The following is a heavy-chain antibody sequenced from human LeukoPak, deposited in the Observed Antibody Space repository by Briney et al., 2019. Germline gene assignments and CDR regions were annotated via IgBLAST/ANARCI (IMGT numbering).Heavy chain of an antibody. CDR2: ISTTSSTI. V-gene: IGHV3-48*04. Sequence: GGSLRLSCAASGFTFSTYSMNWVRQAPGKGLEWVSYISTTSSTIYYADSVKGRFTISRDNAKNSLYLQMNSLRAEDTAVYYCARFGSGSGPDYYYGMDVWGQGTTVTVSS. D-gene: IGHD3-10*01. CDR1: GFTFSTYS. J-gene: IGHJ6*02. CDR3: ARFGSGSGPDYYYGMDV.